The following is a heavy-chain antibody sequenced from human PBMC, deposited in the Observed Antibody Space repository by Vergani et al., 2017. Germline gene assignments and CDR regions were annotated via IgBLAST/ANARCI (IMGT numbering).Heavy chain of an antibody. Sequence: QVQLQESGPGLVKPSQTLSLTCTVSGGPISSGDYYWSWIRQPPGKGLEWIGYIYYSGSTYYNPSLKSRVTISVDTSKNQFSLKLSSVTAADTAVYYCARDRPSDSITNDAFDIWGQGTMVTVSS. CDR3: ARDRPSDSITNDAFDI. V-gene: IGHV4-30-4*08. CDR2: IYYSGST. D-gene: IGHD3-22*01. CDR1: GGPISSGDYY. J-gene: IGHJ3*02.